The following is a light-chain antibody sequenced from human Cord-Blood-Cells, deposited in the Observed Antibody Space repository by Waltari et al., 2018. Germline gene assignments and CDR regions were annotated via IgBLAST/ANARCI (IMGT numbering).Light chain of an antibody. Sequence: QSALTQPASVSGSPGQSITISCTGTSSDVGGYNYVSWYQQHPGKAPTRMIYDVSKRHAGVSNRFSGSKSGNTASLTISGLQAEDEADYYCSSYTSSSTWVFGGGTKLTVL. CDR1: SSDVGGYNY. J-gene: IGLJ3*02. V-gene: IGLV2-14*01. CDR3: SSYTSSSTWV. CDR2: DVS.